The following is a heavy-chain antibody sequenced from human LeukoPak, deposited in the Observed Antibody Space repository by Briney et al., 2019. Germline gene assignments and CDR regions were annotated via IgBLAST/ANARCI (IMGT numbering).Heavy chain of an antibody. CDR2: IYTSGST. J-gene: IGHJ4*02. CDR1: GGSISSYY. CDR3: ARLDCSGGSCYSPSFDY. D-gene: IGHD2-15*01. V-gene: IGHV4-4*09. Sequence: SETLSLTCTVSGGSISSYYWSWIRQPPGKGLEWIGYIYTSGSTNYNPSLKSRVTISVDTSKNHFSLKLSSVTAADTAVYYCARLDCSGGSCYSPSFDYWGQGTLVTVSS.